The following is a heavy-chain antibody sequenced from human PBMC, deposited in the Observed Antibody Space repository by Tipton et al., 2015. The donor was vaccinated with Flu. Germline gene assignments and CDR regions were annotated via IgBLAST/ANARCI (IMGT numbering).Heavy chain of an antibody. Sequence: AVSGFTFSLYDIHWVRQVTGKSLEWVSAIGSAGDTHYSDSVKGRFTVTRDNVKNSLYLQMSGLRVGDTAVYYCVRGPLPDSNWYNGMDVWGQGTTVTVSS. D-gene: IGHD6-13*01. V-gene: IGHV3-13*01. J-gene: IGHJ6*02. CDR1: GFTFSLYD. CDR2: IGSAGDT. CDR3: VRGPLPDSNWYNGMDV.